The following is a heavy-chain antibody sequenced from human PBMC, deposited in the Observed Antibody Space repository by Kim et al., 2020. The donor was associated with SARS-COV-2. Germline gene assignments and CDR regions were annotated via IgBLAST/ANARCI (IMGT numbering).Heavy chain of an antibody. CDR2: T. CDR3: ARVFVSRCPDY. D-gene: IGHD2-15*01. Sequence: TNYAQKVQGRVTMTTDTSTSTAYMELRSLRSDDTAVYYCARVFVSRCPDYWGQGTLVTVSS. J-gene: IGHJ4*02. V-gene: IGHV1-18*01.